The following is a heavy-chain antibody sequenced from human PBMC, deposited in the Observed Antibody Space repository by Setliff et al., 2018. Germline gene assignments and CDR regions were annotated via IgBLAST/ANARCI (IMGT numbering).Heavy chain of an antibody. CDR2: IYYTGTA. J-gene: IGHJ4*02. CDR1: GDSISGTSYQ. Sequence: SETLSLTCTASGDSISGTSYQWGWVRQPPGKGLEWIGSIYYTGTAYYNPSLKSRVTISVDTSKNQFSLQVTSLAATDTALYFCARHEFVGGYYGSVTYRHFDYWGQGILVTVSS. D-gene: IGHD3-10*01. V-gene: IGHV4-39*01. CDR3: ARHEFVGGYYGSVTYRHFDY.